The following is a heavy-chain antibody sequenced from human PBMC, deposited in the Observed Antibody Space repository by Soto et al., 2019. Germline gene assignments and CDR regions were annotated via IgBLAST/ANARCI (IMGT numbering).Heavy chain of an antibody. CDR2: TYYRSKWYN. CDR3: ARRSGIGSVSYRYYSYCIDF. J-gene: IGHJ6*02. CDR1: GDSVSSNSAA. Sequence: SQTISLTCAISGDSVSSNSAAWNWIRQSPSRGLEWLGRTYYRSKWYNDYAVSVKSRITINPDTSKDQFSLQLNSVTPEDTAVYYCARRSGIGSVSYRYYSYCIDFWCQGTSGSV. D-gene: IGHD3-10*01. V-gene: IGHV6-1*01.